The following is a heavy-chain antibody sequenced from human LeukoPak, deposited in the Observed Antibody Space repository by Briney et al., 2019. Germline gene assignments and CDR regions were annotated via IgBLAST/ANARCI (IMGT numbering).Heavy chain of an antibody. CDR3: ARDSHDFWSGYPIYYYYYYMDV. CDR2: ISSSSSYI. D-gene: IGHD3-3*01. J-gene: IGHJ6*03. CDR1: GFTFSSYS. Sequence: GGSLRLSCAASGFTFSSYSMNWVRQAPGEGLEWVSSISSSSSYIYYADSVKGRFTISRDNAKNSLYLQMNSLRAEDTAVYYCARDSHDFWSGYPIYYYYYYMDVWGKGTTVTISS. V-gene: IGHV3-21*01.